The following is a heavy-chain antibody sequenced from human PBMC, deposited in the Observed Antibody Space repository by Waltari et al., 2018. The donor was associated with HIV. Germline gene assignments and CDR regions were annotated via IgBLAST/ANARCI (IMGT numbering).Heavy chain of an antibody. CDR1: EYTFSHFD. V-gene: IGHV1-8*01. CDR2: MNPNSGNA. Sequence: QVQLVQSGAEVKKPGDSIKISCKGSEYTFSHFDVNWVRQATGQGLEWMGGMNPNSGNAGYSPQFQGRVTMTRDTSIKTAYMELSGLRSEDTAVYYCVTGGRLGAEGVSHDYWGQGTLVTVSS. CDR3: VTGGRLGAEGVSHDY. J-gene: IGHJ4*02. D-gene: IGHD3-9*01.